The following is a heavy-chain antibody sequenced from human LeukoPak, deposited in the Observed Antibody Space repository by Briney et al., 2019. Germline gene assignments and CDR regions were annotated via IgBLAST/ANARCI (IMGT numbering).Heavy chain of an antibody. Sequence: ASVKVSCKASGYTFTGYYMDWVRQAPGQGVEGMGWLNPDSCCTKYAQKFYGRVTMTRDTSTSKAYMELSRLRSDDPAVYYCARSNYDGSGRYWYCELWGRGTLVTVSS. CDR1: GYTFTGYY. CDR2: LNPDSCCT. CDR3: ARSNYDGSGRYWYCEL. J-gene: IGHJ2*01. D-gene: IGHD3-10*01. V-gene: IGHV1-2*02.